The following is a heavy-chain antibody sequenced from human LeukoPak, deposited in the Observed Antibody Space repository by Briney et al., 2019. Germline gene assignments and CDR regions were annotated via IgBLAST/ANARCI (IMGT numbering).Heavy chain of an antibody. Sequence: PGRSLRLSCAASGFTFDDYAMHWDRQAPGKGLEWVSGISWNSGSIGYADSVKGRFTISRDNAKNSLYLQMNSLRAEDTALYYCAKDGGYSYGYGFDYWGQGTLVTVSS. CDR2: ISWNSGSI. J-gene: IGHJ4*02. CDR1: GFTFDDYA. V-gene: IGHV3-9*01. CDR3: AKDGGYSYGYGFDY. D-gene: IGHD5-18*01.